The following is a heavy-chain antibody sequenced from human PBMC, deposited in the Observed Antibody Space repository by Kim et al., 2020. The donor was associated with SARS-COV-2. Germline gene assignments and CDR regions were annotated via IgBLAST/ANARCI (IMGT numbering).Heavy chain of an antibody. V-gene: IGHV3-30*18. Sequence: GGSLRLSCAASGFTFSNYGMHWVRQAPGKGLEWVAVIIHDGSQKFYTDSVKGPFTISRDNSKNTLSLQMNSLRDEDTATYYCAKGDRWLRPCHYWGQGTLVTVSS. CDR1: GFTFSNYG. D-gene: IGHD6-19*01. CDR3: AKGDRWLRPCHY. CDR2: IIHDGSQK. J-gene: IGHJ4*02.